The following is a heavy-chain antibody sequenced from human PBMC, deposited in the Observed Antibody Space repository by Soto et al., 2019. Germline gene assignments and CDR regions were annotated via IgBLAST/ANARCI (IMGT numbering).Heavy chain of an antibody. Sequence: GGSLRLSCAASGFTFSSYSMNWVRQAPGKGLEWVSSISSSSSYIYYADSVKGRFTISRDNAKNSLYLQMNSLRAEDTAVYYCARDWEPFGVVIMGQYGMDVWGQGTTVTVSS. D-gene: IGHD3-3*01. J-gene: IGHJ6*02. CDR1: GFTFSSYS. V-gene: IGHV3-21*01. CDR3: ARDWEPFGVVIMGQYGMDV. CDR2: ISSSSSYI.